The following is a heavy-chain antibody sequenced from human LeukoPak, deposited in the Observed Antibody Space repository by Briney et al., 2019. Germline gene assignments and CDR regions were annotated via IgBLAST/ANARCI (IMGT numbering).Heavy chain of an antibody. CDR2: ISWNSGSI. CDR1: GFTFDDYA. CDR3: AKFSGAAAGRNSDYFDY. V-gene: IGHV3-9*01. Sequence: GGSLRLSCAASGFTFDDYAIHWVRQAPGTGLEWVSGISWNSGSIGYADSVKGRFTISRDNAKNSLYLQMNSLRAEDTALYYCAKFSGAAAGRNSDYFDYWGQGTLVTVSS. J-gene: IGHJ4*02. D-gene: IGHD6-13*01.